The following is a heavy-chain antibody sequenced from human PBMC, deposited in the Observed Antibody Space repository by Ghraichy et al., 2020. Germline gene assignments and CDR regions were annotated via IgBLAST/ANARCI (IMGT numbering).Heavy chain of an antibody. J-gene: IGHJ6*02. CDR2: ISGSGGST. CDR3: AKEAYCSSTSCYVKHNIVYYYYGMDV. V-gene: IGHV3-23*01. D-gene: IGHD2-2*01. CDR1: GFTFSSYA. Sequence: GGSLRLSCAASGFTFSSYAMSWVRQAPGKGLEWVSAISGSGGSTYYADSVKGRFTISRDNSKNTLYLQMNSLRAEDTAVYYCAKEAYCSSTSCYVKHNIVYYYYGMDVWGQGTTVTVSS.